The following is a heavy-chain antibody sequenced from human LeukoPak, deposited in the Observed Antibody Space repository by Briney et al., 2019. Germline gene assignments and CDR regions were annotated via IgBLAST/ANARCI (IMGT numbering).Heavy chain of an antibody. CDR2: ISASGST. CDR1: NGSISIYY. Sequence: SETLSPTCTVSNGSISIYYWSWDRQPAGKGLEWIGRISASGSTNYNPSLKSRVTMSLDTSKNQFSLKLSSVTAADTAVYYRAREITVTRPFDYWGPGTLVTVSS. CDR3: AREITVTRPFDY. V-gene: IGHV4-4*07. J-gene: IGHJ4*02. D-gene: IGHD4-17*01.